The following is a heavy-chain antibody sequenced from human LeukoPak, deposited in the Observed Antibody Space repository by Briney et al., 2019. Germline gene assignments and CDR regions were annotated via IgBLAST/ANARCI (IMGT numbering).Heavy chain of an antibody. V-gene: IGHV3-23*01. J-gene: IGHJ4*02. CDR2: ISGSGANT. CDR3: AKGPLIEVAGTTWDY. Sequence: GGSLRLSCAASGLTFSNYAMSWVRQAPGKGLGWVSAISGSGANTYYADSVKGRFTISRDNSKNTLYLQMNSLRAEDRAIYYCAKGPLIEVAGTTWDYWGQGTLVTVSS. CDR1: GLTFSNYA. D-gene: IGHD6-19*01.